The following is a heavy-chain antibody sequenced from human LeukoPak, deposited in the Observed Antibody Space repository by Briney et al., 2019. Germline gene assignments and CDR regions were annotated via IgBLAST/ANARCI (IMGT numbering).Heavy chain of an antibody. V-gene: IGHV1-46*01. CDR2: INPGGGST. CDR1: GYTFTSYG. Sequence: ASVKVSCKASGYTFTSYGISWVRQAPGQGLEWMGIINPGGGSTNYAQKFQGRVSMTRDTSTSTVYMELSSLRSEDTAVYYCARGPSRDGYNPKGGDYWGQGTLVTVSS. D-gene: IGHD5-24*01. J-gene: IGHJ4*02. CDR3: ARGPSRDGYNPKGGDY.